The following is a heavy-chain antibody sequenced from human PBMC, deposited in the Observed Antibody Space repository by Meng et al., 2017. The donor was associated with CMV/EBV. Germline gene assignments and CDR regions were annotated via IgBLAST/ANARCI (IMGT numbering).Heavy chain of an antibody. CDR1: GGSISSSSYY. V-gene: IGHV4-39*01. J-gene: IGHJ6*02. CDR2: IYYSGST. Sequence: GSLRLSCTVSGGSISSSSYYWGWIRQPPGKGLEWIGSIYYSGSTYYNPSLKSRVTISVDTSKNQFSLKLSSVTAADTAVYYCASGRVNCSSTSCYILGPYYYYYGMDVWGQGTTVTVSS. CDR3: ASGRVNCSSTSCYILGPYYYYYGMDV. D-gene: IGHD2-2*02.